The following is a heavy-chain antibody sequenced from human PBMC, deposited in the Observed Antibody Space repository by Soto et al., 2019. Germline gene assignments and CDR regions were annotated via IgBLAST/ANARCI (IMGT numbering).Heavy chain of an antibody. CDR2: IYYSGST. D-gene: IGHD3-22*01. V-gene: IGHV4-30-4*01. Sequence: SETLSLTCTVSGGSINNGDYYWTWIRQSPEKGLKWIGYIYYSGSTYYNPSLKSRVTISIDTSMNQFSLNLNSVTAADTAVYYCAREYSLAVVAPGYWGQGILVTVSS. CDR1: GGSINNGDYY. J-gene: IGHJ4*02. CDR3: AREYSLAVVAPGY.